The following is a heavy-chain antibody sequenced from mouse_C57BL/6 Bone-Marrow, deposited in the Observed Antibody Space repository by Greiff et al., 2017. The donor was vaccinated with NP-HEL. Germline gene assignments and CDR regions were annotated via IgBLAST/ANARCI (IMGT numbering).Heavy chain of an antibody. CDR1: GYTFTNYW. CDR3: AREGPWYFDV. V-gene: IGHV1-63*01. Sequence: VKVVESGAELVRPGTSVKMSCKASGYTFTNYWIGWAKQRPGHGLEWIGDIYPGGGYTNYNEKFKGKATLTADKSSSTAYMQFSSLASEDSAIYYCAREGPWYFDVWGTGTTVTVSS. J-gene: IGHJ1*03. CDR2: IYPGGGYT.